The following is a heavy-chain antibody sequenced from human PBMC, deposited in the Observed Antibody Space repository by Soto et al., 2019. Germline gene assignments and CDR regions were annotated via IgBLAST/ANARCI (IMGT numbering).Heavy chain of an antibody. CDR1: GFTFSSYG. J-gene: IGHJ6*03. Sequence: QVQLVESGGGVVQPGRSLRLSCAASGFTFSSYGMHWVRQAPCKGLEWVAVISYDGSNKYYADSVKGRFTISRDNSKNTLYLQMNSLRAEDTAVYYCAKAPRAYYYGSGSYRPGDYYYMDVWGKGTTVTVSS. D-gene: IGHD3-10*01. CDR3: AKAPRAYYYGSGSYRPGDYYYMDV. CDR2: ISYDGSNK. V-gene: IGHV3-30*18.